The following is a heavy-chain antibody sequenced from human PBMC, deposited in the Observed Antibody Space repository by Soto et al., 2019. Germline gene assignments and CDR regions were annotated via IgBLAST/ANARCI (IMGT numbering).Heavy chain of an antibody. V-gene: IGHV4-59*01. CDR3: AREWGYYSDF. D-gene: IGHD3-16*01. CDR1: GGSISSYY. CDR2: IYYSGST. J-gene: IGHJ4*02. Sequence: QVQLQESGPGLVKPSATLSLTCTVSGGSISSYYWSWIRQPPGKGLEWIGYIYYSGSTNYNPSLKSRVTISVDTSKNQFSLKLSSVTAADTAVYYCAREWGYYSDFWGQGTLVTVSS.